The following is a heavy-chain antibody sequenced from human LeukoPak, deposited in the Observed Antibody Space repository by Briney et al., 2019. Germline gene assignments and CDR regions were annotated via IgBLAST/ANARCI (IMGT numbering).Heavy chain of an antibody. Sequence: GALRLSCAASGFTFSSYAMSWVRQAPGKGLEWVSTISGSGAATYYADSVKGRFTISRDNSKNTLYLQMNSLGAEDTAVYYCAKWEGSSGCAFDYWGQGTLVTVSS. J-gene: IGHJ4*02. CDR3: AKWEGSSGCAFDY. CDR2: ISGSGAAT. V-gene: IGHV3-23*01. D-gene: IGHD3-22*01. CDR1: GFTFSSYA.